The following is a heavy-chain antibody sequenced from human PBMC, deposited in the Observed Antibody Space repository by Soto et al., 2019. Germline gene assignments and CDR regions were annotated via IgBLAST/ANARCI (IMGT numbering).Heavy chain of an antibody. D-gene: IGHD6-19*01. CDR3: ARGVPGGSGWSLEIYYFDY. CDR1: GFTFSSYA. CDR2: ISSNGGST. V-gene: IGHV3-64*01. Sequence: GGSLRLSCAASGFTFSSYAMHWVRQAPGKGLEYVSAISSNGGSTYYANSVKGRFTISRDNSKNTLYLQMGSLRAEDMAVYYCARGVPGGSGWSLEIYYFDYWGQGTLVTVSS. J-gene: IGHJ4*02.